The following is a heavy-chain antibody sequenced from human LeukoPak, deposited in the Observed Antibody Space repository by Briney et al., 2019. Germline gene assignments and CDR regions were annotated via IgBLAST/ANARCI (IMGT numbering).Heavy chain of an antibody. V-gene: IGHV4-59*01. CDR3: ARAGIAVAGTALDY. Sequence: SETLSLTCTVSGGSISSYYWSWIRQPPGKGLEWIGYIYYSGSTNYNPSLKSRVTISVDTSKNQFSLKLSSVTAADTAVYYCARAGIAVAGTALDYWGQGTLVTVSS. CDR1: GGSISSYY. J-gene: IGHJ4*02. CDR2: IYYSGST. D-gene: IGHD6-19*01.